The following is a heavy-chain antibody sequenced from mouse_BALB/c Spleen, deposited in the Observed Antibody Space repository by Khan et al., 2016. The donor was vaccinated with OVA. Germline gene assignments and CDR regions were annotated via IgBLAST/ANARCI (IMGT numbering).Heavy chain of an antibody. CDR1: GYSITSGYG. Sequence: VQLKESGPGLVKPSQSLSLTCTVTGYSITSGYGWNWIRQFPGNKLAWMGYISYSGSTNYNPSLKSRISITRDTSKNQFFLQLNSVTTEDTATYYCARTARIKYWGQGTTLTVSS. D-gene: IGHD1-2*01. V-gene: IGHV3-2*02. CDR2: ISYSGST. J-gene: IGHJ2*01. CDR3: ARTARIKY.